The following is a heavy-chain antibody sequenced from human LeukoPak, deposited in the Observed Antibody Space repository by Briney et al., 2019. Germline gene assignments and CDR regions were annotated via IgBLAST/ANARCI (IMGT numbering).Heavy chain of an antibody. D-gene: IGHD3-3*01. Sequence: SGGSLRLSCAASGFTFSSYAMHWVRQAPGKGLEWVAVISYDGSNKYYADSVKGRFTISRDNSKNTLYLQMNSLRAEDTAVYYCARCPWEWGYPLGGYFDYWGQGTLVTVSS. V-gene: IGHV3-30-3*01. CDR3: ARCPWEWGYPLGGYFDY. CDR2: ISYDGSNK. CDR1: GFTFSSYA. J-gene: IGHJ4*02.